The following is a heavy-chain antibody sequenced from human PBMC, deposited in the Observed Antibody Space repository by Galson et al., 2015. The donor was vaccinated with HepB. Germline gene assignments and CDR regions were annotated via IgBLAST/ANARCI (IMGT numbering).Heavy chain of an antibody. J-gene: IGHJ6*02. CDR1: GGTFNSYT. CDR2: IIPILGIA. D-gene: IGHD1-26*01. V-gene: IGHV1-69*04. CDR3: ARDGGSYYYYGMDV. Sequence: SVKVSCKASGGTFNSYTISWVRRAPGQGLEWMGRIIPILGIANYAQKFQGRVTITADKSTSTAYMELSSLRSEDTAVYYCARDGGSYYYYGMDVWGQGTTVTVSS.